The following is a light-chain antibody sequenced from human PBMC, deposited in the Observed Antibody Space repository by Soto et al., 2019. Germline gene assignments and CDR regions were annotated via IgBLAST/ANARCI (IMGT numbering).Light chain of an antibody. Sequence: EIVLTQSPGTLSLSPGERATLSCRASQSVSTSYLAWYQQKPGQAPWLLIYGASSSATGIPDRFSGSGSGADFTLTISRLEPEGFAVYCCQQYGSVPLTFGGGTKVEIK. CDR2: GAS. V-gene: IGKV3-20*01. J-gene: IGKJ4*01. CDR1: QSVSTSY. CDR3: QQYGSVPLT.